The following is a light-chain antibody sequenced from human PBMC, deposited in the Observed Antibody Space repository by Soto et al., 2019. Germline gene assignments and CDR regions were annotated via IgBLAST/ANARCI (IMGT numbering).Light chain of an antibody. V-gene: IGKV3-20*01. Sequence: EIVLTQSPGTLSLSPGERATLSCRASQSASSSYLAWYQQKPGQAPRLLIYGASSRATGIPYRFSGSGSGTDFTLTISRLEPEDFAVYYYQQYSSSPGTFGQGTKVEIK. CDR2: GAS. CDR3: QQYSSSPGT. CDR1: QSASSSY. J-gene: IGKJ1*01.